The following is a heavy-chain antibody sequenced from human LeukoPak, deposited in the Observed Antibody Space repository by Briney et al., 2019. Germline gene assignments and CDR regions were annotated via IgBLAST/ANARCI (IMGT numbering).Heavy chain of an antibody. J-gene: IGHJ4*02. CDR1: GFTFGSYW. CDR2: IKSDGSST. CDR3: AKGGDIVVVPAAMGLGY. D-gene: IGHD2-2*01. V-gene: IGHV3-74*01. Sequence: GGSLRLSCAASGFTFGSYWMHWVRQAPGKGLVWVSRIKSDGSSTSYAGSVKGRFTISRDNSKNTLYLQMNSLRAEDTAVYYCAKGGDIVVVPAAMGLGYWGQGTLVTVSS.